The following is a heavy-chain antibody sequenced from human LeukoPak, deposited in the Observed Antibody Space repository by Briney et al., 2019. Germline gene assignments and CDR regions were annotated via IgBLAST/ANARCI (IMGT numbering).Heavy chain of an antibody. D-gene: IGHD1-26*01. V-gene: IGHV1-69*08. CDR3: TRVNLRGSNYNWFDP. CDR2: ITPIIGAT. Sequence: GASVKVSCKASGGTFNSHTFGWVRQAPGQGLEWMGRITPIIGATKYAQTFQGRITVSADKSTTTVYMELSSLTSEDTAVYYCTRVNLRGSNYNWFDPWGQGTQVTVSS. CDR1: GGTFNSHT. J-gene: IGHJ5*02.